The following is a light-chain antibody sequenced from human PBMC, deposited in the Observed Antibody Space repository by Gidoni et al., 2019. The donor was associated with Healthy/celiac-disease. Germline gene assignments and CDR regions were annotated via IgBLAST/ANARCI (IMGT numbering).Light chain of an antibody. J-gene: IGKJ5*01. CDR2: DAS. V-gene: IGKV3-11*01. CDR1: QSVSSY. CDR3: QQRSNWPLLT. Sequence: DIVLTQSPATLSLSPGERATLSCSASQSVSSYLAWYQQKPGQAPRLLIYDASNRATGIPARFSGSGSGTDFTLTISSLEPEDFAVYYCQQRSNWPLLTFGQGTRLEIK.